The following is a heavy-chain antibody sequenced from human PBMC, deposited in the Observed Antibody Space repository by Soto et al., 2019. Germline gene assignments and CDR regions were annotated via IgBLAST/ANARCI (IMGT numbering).Heavy chain of an antibody. CDR2: ITRDGYNK. J-gene: IGHJ4*02. D-gene: IGHD6-6*01. V-gene: IGHV3-30*04. CDR3: TKSSGGSSSAGMDY. Sequence: VGSLRLSCAGSGFIFKNYALNWVRQAPGKGLEWVASITRDGYNKYYADSVKGRFTISRDNSRDTLSLQMTALTIEDSSVYYCTKSSGGSSSAGMDYWGQGTRVTVSS. CDR1: GFIFKNYA.